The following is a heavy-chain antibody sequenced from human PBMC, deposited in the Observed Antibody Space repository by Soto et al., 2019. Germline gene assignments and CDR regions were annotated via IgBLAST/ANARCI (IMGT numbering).Heavy chain of an antibody. CDR3: RKERTSKGRMDI. V-gene: IGHV3-74*01. Sequence: QPWGSPRISCAAYRFTFSSDWTNWFRQSPGKGLEWVSRIISGGTRVSYADSVNGRFIITRDNAKNTLYLEMHSLTADDTSVYYCRKERTSKGRMDICGQGTMAT. CDR1: RFTFSSDW. CDR2: IISGGTRV. J-gene: IGHJ6*01.